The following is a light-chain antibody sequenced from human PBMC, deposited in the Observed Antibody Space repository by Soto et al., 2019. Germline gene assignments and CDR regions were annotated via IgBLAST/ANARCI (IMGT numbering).Light chain of an antibody. CDR2: EVS. J-gene: IGLJ1*01. Sequence: QSVLAQPASVSGSPGQSIAISCTGTSSDIGAYDYVSWYQQFPYKPPKLIIYEVSHRPSGVSDRFSGSKSVNTATLTISRLQAEDEADYYCSSYTSSSTRVFGTGTKVTVL. CDR3: SSYTSSSTRV. CDR1: SSDIGAYDY. V-gene: IGLV2-14*03.